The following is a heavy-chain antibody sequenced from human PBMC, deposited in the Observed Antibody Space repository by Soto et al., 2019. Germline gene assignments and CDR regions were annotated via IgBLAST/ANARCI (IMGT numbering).Heavy chain of an antibody. J-gene: IGHJ6*03. D-gene: IGHD2-15*01. Sequence: QVQLVESGGGVVQPGRSLRLSCAASGFTFSSYGMHWVRQAPGKGLEWVAVISYDGSNKYYADSVKGRFTISRDNSKNTLYLQMNSLRDEDTAVYYCAKGRKGYCSGGSCYNYYYYYMDVWGKGTTVTVSS. CDR2: ISYDGSNK. CDR3: AKGRKGYCSGGSCYNYYYYYMDV. V-gene: IGHV3-30*18. CDR1: GFTFSSYG.